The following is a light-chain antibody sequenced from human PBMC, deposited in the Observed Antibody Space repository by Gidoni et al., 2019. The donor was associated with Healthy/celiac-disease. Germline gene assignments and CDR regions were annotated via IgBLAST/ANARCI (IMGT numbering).Light chain of an antibody. Sequence: EIVMTQSPATLSVSPGERATLSCRASQSVSSNLAWYQQKPGQAPRLLIYCASTRATGIPARFSGNGSGTEFTLTISSLQSEDFAVYYCQQYNNWPMCSFGQGTKLEIK. CDR2: CAS. V-gene: IGKV3-15*01. CDR3: QQYNNWPMCS. J-gene: IGKJ2*04. CDR1: QSVSSN.